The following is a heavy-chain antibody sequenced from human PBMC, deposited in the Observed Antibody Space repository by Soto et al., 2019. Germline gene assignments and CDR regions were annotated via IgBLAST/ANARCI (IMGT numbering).Heavy chain of an antibody. Sequence: PSETLSLTCTVSGGSVSSQYWSWIRQPAGKGLEWIGRIYNGGIPLIHPSLESLVALSLDTSKNQFSLTLSSVTAADTAIYYCASQDYDKSVYYFDYWGRGTLVTVSS. CDR2: IYNGGIP. CDR1: GGSVSSQY. CDR3: ASQDYDKSVYYFDY. J-gene: IGHJ4*02. V-gene: IGHV4-4*07. D-gene: IGHD3-22*01.